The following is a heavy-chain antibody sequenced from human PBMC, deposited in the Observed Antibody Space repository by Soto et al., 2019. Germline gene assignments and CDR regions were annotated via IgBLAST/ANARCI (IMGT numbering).Heavy chain of an antibody. Sequence: ASVKVSCKASGYTFTSYGISWVRQAPGQGLEWMGWISAYNGNTNYAQKLQGRVTMTTDTSTSTAYMELRSLRSDDTAVYYCARLDPISPPYYFDYWGQGTLVTVSS. V-gene: IGHV1-18*01. J-gene: IGHJ4*02. CDR3: ARLDPISPPYYFDY. CDR2: ISAYNGNT. D-gene: IGHD3-9*01. CDR1: GYTFTSYG.